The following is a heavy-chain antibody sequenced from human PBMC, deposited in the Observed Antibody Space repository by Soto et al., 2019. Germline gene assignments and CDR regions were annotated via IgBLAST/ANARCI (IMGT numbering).Heavy chain of an antibody. J-gene: IGHJ6*02. Sequence: SETLSLTCAVYGGSFSGYYWSWIRQPPGKGLEWIGEINHSGSTNYNPSLKSRVTISVDTSRNQFSLKLSSVTAADTAVYYCERWGKGYDFWSGQSHYYYYGMEVWGQGTTVTVSS. D-gene: IGHD3-3*01. V-gene: IGHV4-34*01. CDR2: INHSGST. CDR3: ERWGKGYDFWSGQSHYYYYGMEV. CDR1: GGSFSGYY.